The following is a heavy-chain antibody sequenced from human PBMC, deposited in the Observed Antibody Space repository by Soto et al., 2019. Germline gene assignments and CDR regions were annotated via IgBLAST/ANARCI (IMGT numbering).Heavy chain of an antibody. V-gene: IGHV1-8*01. CDR2: MNPNSGNT. CDR1: GYTFTSYD. CDR3: ARFPGYHYYYYRDV. Sequence: QVQLVQSGAEVKKPGASVKVSCKASGYTFTSYDINWVRQATGQGLEWMGWMNPNSGNTGYEQKFQGRGPMTRNTSISTAYMEPSSLRSEDTAVYYCARFPGYHYYYYRDVWGKGTTVTVSS. J-gene: IGHJ6*03.